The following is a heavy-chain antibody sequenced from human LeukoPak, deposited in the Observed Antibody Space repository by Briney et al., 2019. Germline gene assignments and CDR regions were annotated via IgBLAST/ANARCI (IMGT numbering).Heavy chain of an antibody. CDR1: TATITIYY. D-gene: IGHD1-26*01. CDR3: ARDRRLGLLHAFDI. J-gene: IGHJ3*02. V-gene: IGHV4-59*01. CDR2: IDCSGST. Sequence: SETLSLTCTVSTATITIYYCSCIRQPPGKGLEWIAYIDCSGSTNYNPSLKSRVTISVDAPKNQFSLNLRSVTPADTAVYYCARDRRLGLLHAFDIWGQGTMVTVSS.